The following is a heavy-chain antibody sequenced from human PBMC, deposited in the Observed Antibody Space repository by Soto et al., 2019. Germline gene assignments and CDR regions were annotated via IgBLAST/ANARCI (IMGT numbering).Heavy chain of an antibody. Sequence: EVQLVESGVGLVKPGGSLRLSGAASVFTFSSYSMNWVRQAPGKGLEWVSSISSSSSYIYYADSVKGRFTISRDNAKNSLYLYMNSQRAEDTAVYYCARAPPRYSSGWYSSWGQGTLVTVSS. V-gene: IGHV3-21*01. D-gene: IGHD6-19*01. J-gene: IGHJ4*02. CDR2: ISSSSSYI. CDR1: VFTFSSYS. CDR3: ARAPPRYSSGWYSS.